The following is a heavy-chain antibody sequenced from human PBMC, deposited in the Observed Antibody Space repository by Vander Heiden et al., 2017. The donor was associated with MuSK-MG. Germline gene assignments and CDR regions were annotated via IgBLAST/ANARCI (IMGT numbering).Heavy chain of an antibody. CDR2: ISGYKGKT. Sequence: QVQLVQSGAEVKKPGASVKVSCKASGYSFTSSGISWVRQAPGQGLEWMGWISGYKGKTKYAQKVQGRVTVTTDTSTSTAYMELRSLRSDDTAVYYCARDQGYANWFDPWCQGTLVTVSS. V-gene: IGHV1-18*04. D-gene: IGHD5-12*01. CDR3: ARDQGYANWFDP. CDR1: GYSFTSSG. J-gene: IGHJ5*02.